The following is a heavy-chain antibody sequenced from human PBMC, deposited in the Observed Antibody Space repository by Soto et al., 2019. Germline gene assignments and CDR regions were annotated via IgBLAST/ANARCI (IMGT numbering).Heavy chain of an antibody. CDR3: TRYCSSVRCYESLSNFDY. Sequence: GGPLRLSCSASGFTFTDYWITWVRQATGKGLEWVGHIRSKTDGGMTGYAAPVKDRFSISRDDSKNTLYLQMNSLKTEDTAVYYFTRYCSSVRCYESLSNFDYWGQGALVTVSS. CDR2: IRSKTDGGMT. D-gene: IGHD2-2*01. V-gene: IGHV3-15*01. CDR1: GFTFTDYW. J-gene: IGHJ4*01.